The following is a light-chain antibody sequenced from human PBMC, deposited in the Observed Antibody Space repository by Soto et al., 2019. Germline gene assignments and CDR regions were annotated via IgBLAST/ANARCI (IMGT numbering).Light chain of an antibody. CDR3: CSYAGISTFYV. J-gene: IGLJ1*01. V-gene: IGLV2-23*02. Sequence: QSVLNQPASVSGSPGQSITISCTGTSSDVGSYNLVSWYQQHPGKAPKLMIYGVNKRPSGVSNRFSGSKSGNTASLTISGLQAEDEADYYCCSYAGISTFYVFGTGTKVTVL. CDR1: SSDVGSYNL. CDR2: GVN.